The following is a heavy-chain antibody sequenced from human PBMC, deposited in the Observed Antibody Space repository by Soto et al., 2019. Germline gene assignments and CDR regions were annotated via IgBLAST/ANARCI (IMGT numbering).Heavy chain of an antibody. CDR1: GFTFSSYA. CDR2: ISGSGGST. D-gene: IGHD3-10*01. V-gene: IGHV3-23*01. CDR3: AKAPWGSGSLYCYGMDV. Sequence: EVQLLESGGGLVQPGGSLRLSCAASGFTFSSYAMRWVRQAPGKGLEWVSAISGSGGSTYYEDPVKGRFTISRDKSKNILYLQTNRLRAEDTAVYYCAKAPWGSGSLYCYGMDVWGQVTTVTVSS. J-gene: IGHJ6*02.